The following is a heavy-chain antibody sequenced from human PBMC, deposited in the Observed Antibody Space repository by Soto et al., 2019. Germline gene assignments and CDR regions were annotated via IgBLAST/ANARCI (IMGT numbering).Heavy chain of an antibody. CDR1: GYTFTGYY. CDR3: VLTTNFDY. J-gene: IGHJ4*02. V-gene: IGHV3-49*03. Sequence: SCKXSGYTFTGYYMHWICRAPGKGLEWVGFTKNKTNRGTTEYAASVKGRFTISSDDSKSIAYLQMNSLKTEDTGSYYYVLTTNFDYWGQGTLVTVSS. CDR2: TKNKTNRGTT. D-gene: IGHD1-1*01.